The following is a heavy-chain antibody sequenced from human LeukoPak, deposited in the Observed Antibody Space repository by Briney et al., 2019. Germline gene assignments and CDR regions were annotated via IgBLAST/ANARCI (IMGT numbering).Heavy chain of an antibody. D-gene: IGHD3-10*01. CDR1: GGSFSGYY. J-gene: IGHJ5*02. CDR2: INHSGST. CDR3: ARKTYYYGSGAFNWFDP. V-gene: IGHV4-34*01. Sequence: SETLSLTCAVYGGSFSGYYWTWIRQPPGKGLEWIGEINHSGSTNYNPSLKSRATISVDTSKNQFSLKLSSVTAADTAVYYCARKTYYYGSGAFNWFDPWGQGTLVTVSS.